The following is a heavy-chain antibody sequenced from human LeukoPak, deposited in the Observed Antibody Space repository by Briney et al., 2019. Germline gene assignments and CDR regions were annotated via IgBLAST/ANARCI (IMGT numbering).Heavy chain of an antibody. V-gene: IGHV1-2*02. CDR2: VNPNSGGT. Sequence: ASAKVSCKASGYMFTAYYLHWVRQAPGQGLEWMGWVNPNSGGTESTQKFQGRVTMTRDTSINTVYMEVRSLTSDDAAVYYCARIAVSSGRYYFDFWGQGTLVTVSS. J-gene: IGHJ4*02. D-gene: IGHD6-19*01. CDR1: GYMFTAYY. CDR3: ARIAVSSGRYYFDF.